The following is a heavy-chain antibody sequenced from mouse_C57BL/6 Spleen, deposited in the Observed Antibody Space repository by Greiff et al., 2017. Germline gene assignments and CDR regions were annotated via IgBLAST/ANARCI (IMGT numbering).Heavy chain of an antibody. CDR1: GYAFSSSW. D-gene: IGHD2-4*01. V-gene: IGHV1-82*01. J-gene: IGHJ3*01. CDR2: IYPGDGDT. CDR3: ARGDYDYDGAWFAY. Sequence: VQLQQSGPELVKPGASVKISCKASGYAFSSSWMNWVKQRPGKGLEWIGRIYPGDGDTNYNGKFKGKATLTADKSSSTAYMHLSSLTSEDSAVYFCARGDYDYDGAWFAYWGQGTLVTVSA.